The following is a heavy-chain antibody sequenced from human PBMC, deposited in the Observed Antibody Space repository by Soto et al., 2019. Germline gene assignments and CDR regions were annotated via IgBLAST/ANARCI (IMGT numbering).Heavy chain of an antibody. V-gene: IGHV4-31*03. D-gene: IGHD3-16*01. CDR3: ARESGGGYNWFDP. CDR1: GGSISSGGYY. J-gene: IGHJ5*02. Sequence: ASETLSLTCTVSGGSISSGGYYWSWIRQHPGKGLEWIGYIYYSGSTYYNPSLKSRVTISVDTSKNQFSLKLSSVTAADTAVYYCARESGGGYNWFDPWGQGTLVTVSS. CDR2: IYYSGST.